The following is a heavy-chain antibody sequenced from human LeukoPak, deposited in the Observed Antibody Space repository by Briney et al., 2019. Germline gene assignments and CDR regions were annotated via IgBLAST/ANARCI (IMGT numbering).Heavy chain of an antibody. CDR3: ASCIKVSRSFDS. V-gene: IGHV4-31*03. J-gene: IGHJ4*02. Sequence: PSETLSLTCTVSGGSISSSSYYWGWIRQHPGKGLKWIGYIYYSGSTYYNPSLKSRVTISVDTSKNQFSLKLSSVTAADTAVYYCASCIKVSRSFDSWGQGTLITVSS. CDR1: GGSISSSSYY. D-gene: IGHD1-14*01. CDR2: IYYSGST.